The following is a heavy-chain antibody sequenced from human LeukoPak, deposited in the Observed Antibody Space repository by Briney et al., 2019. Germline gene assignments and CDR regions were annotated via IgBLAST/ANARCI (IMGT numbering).Heavy chain of an antibody. D-gene: IGHD2-21*01. CDR2: ISSGGRTK. J-gene: IGHJ5*02. CDR1: GFSFSDYY. CDR3: VRDAVEIDL. Sequence: GGSLRLSRAASGFSFSDYYMSWIRQAPGKGPAWVSKISSGGRTKSYAESVKGRFTISRDNGKNSVYLQMNTLRVEDTAFYYCVRDAVEIDLWGQGTLVTVSS. V-gene: IGHV3-11*01.